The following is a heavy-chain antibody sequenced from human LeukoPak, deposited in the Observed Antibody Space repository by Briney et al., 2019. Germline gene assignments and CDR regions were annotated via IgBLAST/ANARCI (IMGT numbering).Heavy chain of an antibody. CDR1: GFTFSSYG. CDR2: IWYGGSNK. D-gene: IGHD3-3*01. Sequence: SGGFLRLSCAASGFTFSSYGMHWVRQAPGKGLEWVAVIWYGGSNKYYADSVKGQFTISRDNAKKSLYLQMNSLRVDDTAVYYCARDLYYDFSNPYYYYYMDVWGKGTTVTVSS. V-gene: IGHV3-33*08. J-gene: IGHJ6*03. CDR3: ARDLYYDFSNPYYYYYMDV.